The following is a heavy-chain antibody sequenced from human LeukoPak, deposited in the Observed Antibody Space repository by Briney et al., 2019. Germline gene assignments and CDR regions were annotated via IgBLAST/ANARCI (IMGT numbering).Heavy chain of an antibody. CDR1: GGSSSSSRYC. D-gene: IGHD4-11*01. J-gene: IGHJ4*02. CDR3: ARRGTVTTERFDY. V-gene: IGHV4-39*01. CDR2: IYYSGRT. Sequence: ETLCLTCTVSGGSSSSSRYCWGWIRQPPGKGLEWIGSIYYSGRTYYEHSVKRRFTISVDTSKNQFSLKLSSVTAADTAVYYCARRGTVTTERFDYWGQGTVVPVSS.